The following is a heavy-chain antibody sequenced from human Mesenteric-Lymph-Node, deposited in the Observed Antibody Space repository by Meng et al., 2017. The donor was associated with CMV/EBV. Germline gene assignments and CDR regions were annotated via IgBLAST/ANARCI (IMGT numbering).Heavy chain of an antibody. D-gene: IGHD3-10*01. CDR2: ISYDGSNK. Sequence: GGSLRLSCAASGFTFSSYAMHWVRQAPGKGLEWVAVISYDGSNKYYADSVKGRFTISRDNSKNTLYLQMNSLRAEDTAVYYCARDPVVGHYFDYWGQGTLVTVSS. V-gene: IGHV3-30*04. CDR1: GFTFSSYA. J-gene: IGHJ4*02. CDR3: ARDPVVGHYFDY.